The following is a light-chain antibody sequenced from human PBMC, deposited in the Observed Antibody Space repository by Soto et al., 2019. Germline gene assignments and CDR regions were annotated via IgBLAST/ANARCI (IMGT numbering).Light chain of an antibody. J-gene: IGKJ3*01. CDR3: IQPLQAPIT. CDR2: LGS. V-gene: IGKV2-28*01. CDR1: QSLLHRNGYNY. Sequence: DIVLTQSPLSLSVTPGESASISCRSTQSLLHRNGYNYLDWYVQRPGQPPQLVIFLGSRRRSGVPDRGSGSRSGTDFTLKISTMEAEDVRVYYCIQPLQAPITLGPGTKVEIK.